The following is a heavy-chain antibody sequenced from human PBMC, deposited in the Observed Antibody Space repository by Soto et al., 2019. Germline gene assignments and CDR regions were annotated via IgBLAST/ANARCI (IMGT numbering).Heavy chain of an antibody. CDR2: ISYDGSNK. Sequence: GGSLRLSCAASGFTFSSYAMHWVRQAPGKGLEWVAVISYDGSNKYYADSVKGRFTISRDNSKNTLYLQMNSLRAEDTAVYYCARVHGRRIYDSSAFDYWGQGTLVTVSS. CDR1: GFTFSSYA. CDR3: ARVHGRRIYDSSAFDY. J-gene: IGHJ4*02. V-gene: IGHV3-30-3*01. D-gene: IGHD3-22*01.